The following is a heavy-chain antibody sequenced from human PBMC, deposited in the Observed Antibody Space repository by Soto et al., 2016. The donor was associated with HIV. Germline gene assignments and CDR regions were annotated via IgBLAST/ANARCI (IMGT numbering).Heavy chain of an antibody. CDR1: GGSITTGGYY. J-gene: IGHJ2*01. V-gene: IGHV4-31*03. Sequence: QVQLQESGPGLVKPSQTLSLTCTVSGGSITTGGYYWTWIRQLPSKGLEWIGYIYYTGTTSYNPSLRSRLTILVDTSKNQFSLKLNSVTAADTAVYYCARDIGPAGTAYWYFDLWGLASWSLSPQ. CDR3: ARDIGPAGTAYWYFDL. D-gene: IGHD6-13*01. CDR2: IYYTGTT.